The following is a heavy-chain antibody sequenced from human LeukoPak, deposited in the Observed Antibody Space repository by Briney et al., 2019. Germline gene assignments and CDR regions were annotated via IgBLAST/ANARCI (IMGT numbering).Heavy chain of an antibody. CDR1: GFPFDDEA. V-gene: IGHV3-9*03. Sequence: NPGGSLRLSCAASGFPFDDEAMHWVRQAPGKGLGWVAGISRNSDSTGYADSVKGRFTISRDNAKNSLYLQMNSLRAEDMALYYCVKDIGSGRYRYGGYFDYWGQGTLVTVSS. D-gene: IGHD1-26*01. CDR2: ISRNSDST. J-gene: IGHJ4*02. CDR3: VKDIGSGRYRYGGYFDY.